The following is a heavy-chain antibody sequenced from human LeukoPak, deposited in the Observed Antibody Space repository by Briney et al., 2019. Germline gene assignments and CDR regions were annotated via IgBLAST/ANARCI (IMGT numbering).Heavy chain of an antibody. V-gene: IGHV4-59*01. J-gene: IGHJ4*02. CDR2: VYYSGRT. CDR3: ARDYNNYIVDH. Sequence: PSETLSLTSTVSGGSLSIYYWSWIRQPPGKGLEWIGYVYYSGRTRYNPSLESRLAMSIDTSKNQFSLNLTAVTAADTAMYYCARDYNNYIVDHWGQGALVTVSS. D-gene: IGHD3-10*01. CDR1: GGSLSIYY.